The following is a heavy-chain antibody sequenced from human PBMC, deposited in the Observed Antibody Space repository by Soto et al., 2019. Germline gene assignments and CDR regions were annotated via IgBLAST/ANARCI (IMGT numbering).Heavy chain of an antibody. CDR2: ISWNSGTI. CDR1: GFSFDDYA. J-gene: IGHJ4*02. V-gene: IGHV3-9*01. D-gene: IGHD3-10*01. Sequence: EVQLVESGGGLVQPGRSLRLSCAASGFSFDDYAMHWVRQAPGKGLEWVTGISWNSGTIGYADSVKGRFTISRDNAKNSLYLQMNSLRAEDTALYYCERDVWSRASGPPDSWGQGTLVTVSS. CDR3: ERDVWSRASGPPDS.